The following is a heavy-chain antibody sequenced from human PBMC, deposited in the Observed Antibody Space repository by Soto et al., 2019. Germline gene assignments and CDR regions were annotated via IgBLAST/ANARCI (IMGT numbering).Heavy chain of an antibody. Sequence: QVQLVQSGAEVKKPGASVKVSCKASGYTFTGYYMSWIRQAPGKGLEWVSYISSSSSYTNYADSVKGRFTISRENAKNSLYLQMNSLRAEDTAVYYCARQAIIAANLFDYWGQGTLVTVSS. J-gene: IGHJ4*02. CDR1: GYTFTGYY. CDR2: ISSSSSYT. V-gene: IGHV3-11*06. CDR3: ARQAIIAANLFDY. D-gene: IGHD6-6*01.